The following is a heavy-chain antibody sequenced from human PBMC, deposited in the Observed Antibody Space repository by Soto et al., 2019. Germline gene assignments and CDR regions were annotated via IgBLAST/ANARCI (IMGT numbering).Heavy chain of an antibody. CDR2: IHTSVSP. Sequence: PAETLSLTCTVSGGCISSYYCSWVRQAAGKGLEWMGGIHTSVSPNYNPSLKSQVTMSTDTSKNKFSLKQTSVAAADTDVYFCATGGNSIDYSGQGTMVTVSS. V-gene: IGHV4-4*07. D-gene: IGHD2-21*01. CDR3: ATGGNSIDY. CDR1: GGCISSYY. J-gene: IGHJ4*01.